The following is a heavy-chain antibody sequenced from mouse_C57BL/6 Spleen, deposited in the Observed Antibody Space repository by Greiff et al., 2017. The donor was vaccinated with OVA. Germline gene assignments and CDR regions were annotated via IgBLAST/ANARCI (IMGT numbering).Heavy chain of an antibody. CDR2: IYPGDGDT. Sequence: VKLMESGAELVKPGASVKISCKASGYAFSSYWMNWVKQRPGKGLEWIGQIYPGDGDTNYNGKFKGKATLTADKSSSTAYMQLSSLTSEDSAVYFCASAYYSNYSYYAMDYWGQGTSVTVSS. J-gene: IGHJ4*01. CDR3: ASAYYSNYSYYAMDY. V-gene: IGHV1-80*01. CDR1: GYAFSSYW. D-gene: IGHD2-5*01.